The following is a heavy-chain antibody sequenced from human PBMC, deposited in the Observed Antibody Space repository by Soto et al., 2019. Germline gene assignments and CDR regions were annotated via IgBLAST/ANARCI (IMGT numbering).Heavy chain of an antibody. D-gene: IGHD3-22*01. CDR1: GFTFTNHA. Sequence: QVQLVASGGGVVQPGKSLRLSCAASGFTFTNHAIHWVRQAPGKGLEWLAIMSSAGAMTSYADSVRGRFTISSDNSKNTLYLQMSSLRDDDTAVYYCARDRHSSVWGDALDMWGQGTMVTVSS. CDR3: ARDRHSSVWGDALDM. J-gene: IGHJ3*02. CDR2: MSSAGAMT. V-gene: IGHV3-30-3*01.